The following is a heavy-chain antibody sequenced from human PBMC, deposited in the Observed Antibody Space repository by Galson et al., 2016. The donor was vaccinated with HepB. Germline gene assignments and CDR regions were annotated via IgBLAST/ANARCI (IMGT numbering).Heavy chain of an antibody. CDR3: AYDRFGSGSYFDY. Sequence: SVKVSCKASGGTFNTYAMNWVRQAPGQGLEWLGNIIPISATTNYAQRFQDRATINTDDSTSTAYLELSSLRSEDTAVYYCAYDRFGSGSYFDYWGQGSLVTVSS. J-gene: IGHJ4*02. V-gene: IGHV1-69*05. CDR1: GGTFNTYA. CDR2: IIPISATT. D-gene: IGHD3-10*01.